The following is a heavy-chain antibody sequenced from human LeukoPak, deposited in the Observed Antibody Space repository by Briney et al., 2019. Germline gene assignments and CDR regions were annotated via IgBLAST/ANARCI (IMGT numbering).Heavy chain of an antibody. D-gene: IGHD1/OR15-1a*01. Sequence: SETLSLTCTVSGVSINTYFWSWIRQPPGKGLEWIGYVYYNGITNYNPSLKSRVSISLDTSKNQFSLRLDSVTAAETAVYYCASQLGGTTFHWGQGTLVTVSS. CDR2: VYYNGIT. V-gene: IGHV4-59*01. CDR1: GVSINTYF. CDR3: ASQLGGTTFH. J-gene: IGHJ4*02.